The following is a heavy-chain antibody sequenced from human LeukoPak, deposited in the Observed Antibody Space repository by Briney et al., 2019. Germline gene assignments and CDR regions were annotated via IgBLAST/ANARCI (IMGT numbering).Heavy chain of an antibody. Sequence: GGSLRLSCAASGFTFSSYSMNWVRQAPGKGLEWVSSISSSESYIYNADSVKGRFTISRDNAKNSLNLQMDSLRAEDTAVYYCARQRITRFEFGDDYWGQGTLVTVSS. V-gene: IGHV3-21*01. D-gene: IGHD3-9*01. CDR1: GFTFSSYS. J-gene: IGHJ4*02. CDR3: ARQRITRFEFGDDY. CDR2: ISSSESYI.